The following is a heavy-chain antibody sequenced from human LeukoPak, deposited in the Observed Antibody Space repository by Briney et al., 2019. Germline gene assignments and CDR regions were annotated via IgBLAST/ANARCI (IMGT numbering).Heavy chain of an antibody. J-gene: IGHJ5*02. CDR1: GDSISTYY. CDR3: ARDLGYYCSGGSCYEDWFDP. D-gene: IGHD2-15*01. Sequence: SETLSLTCTVSGDSISTYYWSWIRQPPGKGLEWIGYIYYSGSTNYNPSLKSRVTISVDTSKNQFSLKLSSVTAADTAVYYCARDLGYYCSGGSCYEDWFDPWGQGTLVTVSS. V-gene: IGHV4-59*01. CDR2: IYYSGST.